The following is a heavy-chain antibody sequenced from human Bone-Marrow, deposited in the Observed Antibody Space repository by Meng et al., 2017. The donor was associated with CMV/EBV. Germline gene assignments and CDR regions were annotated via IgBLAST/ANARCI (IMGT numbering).Heavy chain of an antibody. CDR3: ARQLGYCSSTSCYLDNWFDP. Sequence: GGSLRLSCAASGFTFSSYWMHWVRQAPGKGLVWVSRINSDGSSTSYADSVKGRFTISRDNAKNSLYLQMNSLRAEDTAVYYCARQLGYCSSTSCYLDNWFDPWGQGTLVTVS. D-gene: IGHD2-2*01. CDR1: GFTFSSYW. J-gene: IGHJ5*02. V-gene: IGHV3-74*01. CDR2: INSDGSST.